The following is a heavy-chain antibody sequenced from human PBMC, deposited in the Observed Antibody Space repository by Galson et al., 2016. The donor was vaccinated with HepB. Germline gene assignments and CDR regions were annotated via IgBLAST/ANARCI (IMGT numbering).Heavy chain of an antibody. CDR3: ARGRWQLD. Sequence: SLRLSCAASGFPFTDSYMSWIRQAPGRGLEWVSYISSSGSAKFYADSVKGRFTISRHNSKNTLYLQMNSLRAEDTAVYYCARGRWQLDWGQGTLVTVSS. D-gene: IGHD6-13*01. J-gene: IGHJ4*02. CDR1: GFPFTDSY. V-gene: IGHV3-11*01. CDR2: ISSSGSAK.